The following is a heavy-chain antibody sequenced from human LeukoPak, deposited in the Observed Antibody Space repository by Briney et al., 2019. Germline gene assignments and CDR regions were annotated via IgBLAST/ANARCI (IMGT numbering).Heavy chain of an antibody. V-gene: IGHV3-23*01. D-gene: IGHD4-17*01. J-gene: IGHJ4*02. CDR3: AKDIFGDYGGIDY. CDR2: IRNSGVST. Sequence: PSETLSLTCTVSGGSISSSSYYWGWIRQPPGKGLEWVSIIRNSGVSTYYADSVKGRFTISRDNSRNTLSLQMDSLRVEDTAIYYCAKDIFGDYGGIDYWGQGTLVTVSS. CDR1: GGSISSSSYY.